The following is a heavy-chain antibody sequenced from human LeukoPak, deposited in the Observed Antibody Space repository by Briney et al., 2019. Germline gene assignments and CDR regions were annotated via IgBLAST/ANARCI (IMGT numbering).Heavy chain of an antibody. D-gene: IGHD5-12*01. CDR1: GGSFSGYY. Sequence: MPSETLSLTCAVYGGSFSGYYWSWIRQPPGKGLEWIGEINHSGSTNYNPSLKSRVTISVDTSKNQFSLKLSSVTAADTAVYYCARAQTYSGYVGGADYWGQGTLVTVSS. J-gene: IGHJ4*02. CDR3: ARAQTYSGYVGGADY. V-gene: IGHV4-34*01. CDR2: INHSGST.